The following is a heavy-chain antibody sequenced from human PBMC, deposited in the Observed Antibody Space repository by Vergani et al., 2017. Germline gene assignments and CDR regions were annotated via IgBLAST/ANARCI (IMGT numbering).Heavy chain of an antibody. Sequence: EVQLLESGGGLVQPGGSLRLSCAASGFTFSSYAMSWVCQAPGKGLEWVSAISGSGGSTYYADSVKGRFTISRDNSKNTLYLQMNSLRAEDTAVYYCAKRQQLGLAYYGMDVWGQGTTVTVSS. J-gene: IGHJ6*02. V-gene: IGHV3-23*01. CDR2: ISGSGGST. CDR3: AKRQQLGLAYYGMDV. D-gene: IGHD6-13*01. CDR1: GFTFSSYA.